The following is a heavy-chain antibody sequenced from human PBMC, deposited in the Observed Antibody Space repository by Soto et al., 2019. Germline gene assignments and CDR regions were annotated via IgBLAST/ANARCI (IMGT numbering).Heavy chain of an antibody. CDR1: VYTFTTYG. J-gene: IGHJ4*02. CDR2: INGYNGNT. Sequence: QVQLVQSGAEVKKPGASVKVSCKASVYTFTTYGISWVRQAPGQGLEWMGWINGYNGNTNYAQKLHGRVTMTTDTSTSTAYMELRSLRSDDTAVYYCARDPVAGTYFDYWGQGTLVTVSS. CDR3: ARDPVAGTYFDY. V-gene: IGHV1-18*01. D-gene: IGHD6-19*01.